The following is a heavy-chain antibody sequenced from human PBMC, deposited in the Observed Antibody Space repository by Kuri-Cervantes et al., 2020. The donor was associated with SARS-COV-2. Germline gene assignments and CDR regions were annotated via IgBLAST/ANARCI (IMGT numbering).Heavy chain of an antibody. CDR2: IYSGGST. J-gene: IGHJ6*03. CDR3: AKGFLVPTARPNRDYYYYNMDV. CDR1: GFTVSSNY. Sequence: GGSLRLSCAASGFTVSSNYMSWVRQAPGKGLEWVSVIYSGGSTYYADSVKGRFTISRDNSKNTLYLQLNSLRPEDTALYYYAKGFLVPTARPNRDYYYYNMDVWGNGTTVTVSS. V-gene: IGHV3-66*02. D-gene: IGHD2-2*01.